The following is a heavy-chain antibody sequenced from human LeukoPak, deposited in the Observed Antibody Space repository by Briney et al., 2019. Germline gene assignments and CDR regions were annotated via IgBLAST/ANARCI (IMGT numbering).Heavy chain of an antibody. V-gene: IGHV3-48*03. D-gene: IGHD6-13*01. CDR1: GFTFSSSE. CDR2: ITSSGRTI. J-gene: IGHJ6*04. CDR3: ARDRAAAGISYYGMDV. Sequence: GGSLRLSCAASGFTFSSSEMNWVRQAPGKGLEWISYITSSGRTIYYADSVKGRFTISRDNAKNSLFLQMNSLRAEDTAVYYCARDRAAAGISYYGMDVWGKGTTVTVSS.